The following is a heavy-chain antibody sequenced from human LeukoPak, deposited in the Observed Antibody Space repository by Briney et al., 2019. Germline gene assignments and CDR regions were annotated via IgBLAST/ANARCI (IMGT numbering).Heavy chain of an antibody. CDR1: GFTVSRNY. D-gene: IGHD3-9*01. Sequence: PGGSLRLSCAVSGFTVSRNYMSWVRQAPGKGLEWVSAIIGSGGSTYYADSVKGRFTISRDNSENTLHLQMSSLRADDTAIYYCARGLTYYDRLTGHYLGNWFDPWGQGTLVTVSS. CDR3: ARGLTYYDRLTGHYLGNWFDP. J-gene: IGHJ5*02. CDR2: IIGSGGST. V-gene: IGHV3-23*01.